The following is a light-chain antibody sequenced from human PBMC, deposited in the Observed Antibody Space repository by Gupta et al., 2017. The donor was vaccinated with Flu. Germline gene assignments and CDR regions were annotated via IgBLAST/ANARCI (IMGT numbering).Light chain of an antibody. CDR2: DAS. Sequence: EIVLTQSPATLSLSPGDRAILSCRASQSVNIYLAWYQQKPGQPPRLLMFDASKRDAGIPDRFSGSGLGTDFTLTISTREPEDFAVYYCQQRSCLPMYTFGQGTKLE. CDR3: QQRSCLPMYT. J-gene: IGKJ2*01. V-gene: IGKV3-11*01. CDR1: QSVNIY.